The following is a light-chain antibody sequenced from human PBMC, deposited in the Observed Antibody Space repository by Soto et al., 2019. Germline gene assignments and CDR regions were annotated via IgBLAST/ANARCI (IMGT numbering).Light chain of an antibody. CDR2: DVT. Sequence: QSALTKPASVSGSPGQSITISCTGTSSDIGAYNYVSWYQQYPGKAPKLMIYDVTYRPSGVSNRFSGSKSGNTASLTIAGLQAEDEADYYCSSHTSTSTLGVFGGGTKLTVL. J-gene: IGLJ2*01. V-gene: IGLV2-14*03. CDR1: SSDIGAYNY. CDR3: SSHTSTSTLGV.